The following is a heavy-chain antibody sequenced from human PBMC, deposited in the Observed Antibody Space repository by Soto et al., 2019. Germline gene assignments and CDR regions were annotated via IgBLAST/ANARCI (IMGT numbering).Heavy chain of an antibody. J-gene: IGHJ4*02. Sequence: PSETLSLTCTVAGGSISSSSYYWGWIRQPPGKGLEWIGSIYYSGSTYYNPSLKSRVTISVDTSKNQSSLKLSSVTAADTAVYYCARRTRYYDILTGYYPCWGQGTLVT. CDR2: IYYSGST. V-gene: IGHV4-39*01. CDR1: GGSISSSSYY. CDR3: ARRTRYYDILTGYYPC. D-gene: IGHD3-9*01.